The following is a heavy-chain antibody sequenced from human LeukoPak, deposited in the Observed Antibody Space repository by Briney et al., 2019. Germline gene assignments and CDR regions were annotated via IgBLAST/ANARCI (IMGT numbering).Heavy chain of an antibody. Sequence: ASVKVSCKASGYTFTGYYMHWMRQAPGQGLEWMGWINPNSGGTNYAQKLQGRVTMTRDTSISTAYMELSRLRSDDTAVYYCARVDGSSWRLDYWGQGTLVTVSS. CDR1: GYTFTGYY. CDR3: ARVDGSSWRLDY. J-gene: IGHJ4*02. D-gene: IGHD6-13*01. V-gene: IGHV1-2*02. CDR2: INPNSGGT.